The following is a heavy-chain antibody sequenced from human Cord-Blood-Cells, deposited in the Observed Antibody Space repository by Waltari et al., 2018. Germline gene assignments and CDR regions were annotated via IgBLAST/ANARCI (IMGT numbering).Heavy chain of an antibody. CDR3: ASLIVATIDY. CDR1: GGSISSSSYY. J-gene: IGHJ4*02. Sequence: QLQLQESGPGLVKPSETLSLTCTVSGGSISSSSYYWGWIRQPPGKGLEWIGSIYYSGSTYYNPSLKSRVTISVDTSKNQCSLKLSSVTAADTAVYYCASLIVATIDYWGQGTLVTVSS. V-gene: IGHV4-39*01. D-gene: IGHD5-12*01. CDR2: IYYSGST.